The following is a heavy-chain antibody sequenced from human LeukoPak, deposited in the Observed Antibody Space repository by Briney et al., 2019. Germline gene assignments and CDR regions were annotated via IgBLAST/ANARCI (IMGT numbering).Heavy chain of an antibody. D-gene: IGHD6-13*01. CDR3: AKAGFSSSWSKPDNWFDP. CDR1: GFTFSSYG. CDR2: ISGSGGST. V-gene: IGHV3-23*01. Sequence: GGSLRLSCAASGFTFSSYGMSWVRQAPGKGLEWVSAISGSGGSTYYADSVKGRFTISRDNSKNTLYLQMNSLRAEDTAVYFCAKAGFSSSWSKPDNWFDPWGQGTLVTVSS. J-gene: IGHJ5*02.